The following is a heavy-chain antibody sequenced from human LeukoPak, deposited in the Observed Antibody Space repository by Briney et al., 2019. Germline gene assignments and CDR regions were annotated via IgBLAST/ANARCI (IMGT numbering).Heavy chain of an antibody. J-gene: IGHJ4*02. CDR2: IYYTGIT. Sequence: SETLSLTCTVSGGSISSSDYYWGWVRQPPGKGLEWIGSIYYTGITYYNPALKSRLTISVDTSKNQFSLKLGSVTAAEMAVYYCASARGWYRFDYWGQGTLVTVSS. V-gene: IGHV4-39*01. CDR1: GGSISSSDYY. CDR3: ASARGWYRFDY. D-gene: IGHD6-19*01.